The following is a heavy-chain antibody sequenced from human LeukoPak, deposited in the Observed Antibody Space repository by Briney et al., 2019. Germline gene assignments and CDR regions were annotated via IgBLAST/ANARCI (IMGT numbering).Heavy chain of an antibody. CDR2: ISSSSSYI. CDR3: ARTAEKYSGYDLVGPNLGDY. V-gene: IGHV3-21*01. CDR1: GFTFSSYS. Sequence: GGSLRLSCAASGFTFSSYSMNWVRQAPGKGLEWVSSISSSSSYIYYADSVKGRFTISRDNAKNSLYLQMNSLRAEDTAVYYCARTAEKYSGYDLVGPNLGDYWGQGTLVTVSS. D-gene: IGHD5-12*01. J-gene: IGHJ4*02.